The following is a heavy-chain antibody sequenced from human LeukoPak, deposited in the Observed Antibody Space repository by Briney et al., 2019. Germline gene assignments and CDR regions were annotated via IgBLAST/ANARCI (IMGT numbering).Heavy chain of an antibody. V-gene: IGHV7-4-1*02. Sequence: ASVKVSCTASGYTFTYYGLNWVRQAPGQGLECLGGINTNTGNPTYAQGFTGRFVFSFDTSVSTAYLQISSLKAEDTAIYYCARSRRVVVPSTLNSADYYYYYMDVWGKGTTVTVSS. CDR1: GYTFTYYG. CDR2: INTNTGNP. J-gene: IGHJ6*03. D-gene: IGHD2-15*01. CDR3: ARSRRVVVPSTLNSADYYYYYMDV.